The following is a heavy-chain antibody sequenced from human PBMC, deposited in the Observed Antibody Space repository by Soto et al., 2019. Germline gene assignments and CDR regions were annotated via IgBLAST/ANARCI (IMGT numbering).Heavy chain of an antibody. D-gene: IGHD1-1*01. J-gene: IGHJ4*02. CDR1: GFTFSTYG. V-gene: IGHV3-30*18. Sequence: QVQLVESGGGVVQPGRSLRLSCAASGFTFSTYGMHWVRQAPGKGLEWVAVISYDGNNKYYADSVKGRFTISRDNSKNTLYLQMSSLRAEDTAVYYCAKSVYNWNDGFFDYWGQGTLDTVSS. CDR2: ISYDGNNK. CDR3: AKSVYNWNDGFFDY.